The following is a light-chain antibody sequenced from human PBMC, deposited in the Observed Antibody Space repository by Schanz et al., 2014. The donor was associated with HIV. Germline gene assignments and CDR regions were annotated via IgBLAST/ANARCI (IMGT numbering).Light chain of an antibody. J-gene: IGKJ2*01. CDR1: QSMGDW. CDR2: KAS. V-gene: IGKV1-5*03. Sequence: DIQMTQFPSTLSASVGDIVTITCRASQSMGDWLAWYQHKPGKAPKFLIRKASRLESGVPSRFSGSGSGTEFTLTISGLQPDDFATYYCQQYNSYPVTFGQGTKLEIK. CDR3: QQYNSYPVT.